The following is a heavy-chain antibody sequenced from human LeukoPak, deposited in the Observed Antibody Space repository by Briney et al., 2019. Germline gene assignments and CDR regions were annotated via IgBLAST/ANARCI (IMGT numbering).Heavy chain of an antibody. Sequence: GGSLRLSCAASGFIFSSYGMHWVRQAPGKGLEWVAFIRYDGRNKYYADSVKGRFTISRDNSKNTLYLQMNSLRGEDTAVYYCARDYYDSSGYLNDAFDIWGQGTMVTVSS. CDR2: IRYDGRNK. D-gene: IGHD3-22*01. J-gene: IGHJ3*02. CDR3: ARDYYDSSGYLNDAFDI. V-gene: IGHV3-30*02. CDR1: GFIFSSYG.